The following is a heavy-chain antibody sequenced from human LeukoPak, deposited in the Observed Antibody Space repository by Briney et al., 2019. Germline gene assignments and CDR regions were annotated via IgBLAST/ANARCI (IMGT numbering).Heavy chain of an antibody. CDR1: GFTFSSYN. V-gene: IGHV3-21*01. D-gene: IGHD2-15*01. J-gene: IGHJ4*02. CDR3: PRVLETDCRGGSCYSGLDY. CDR2: ISRTGIYI. Sequence: GGSLRLSCAGSGFTFSSYNMNWVRQAAGRGLGGVSSISRTGIYIYYADLVKGRFTISRDHAQNSLYLQMNSLRVEATAVYYCPRVLETDCRGGSCYSGLDYWGQGTLVTVSS.